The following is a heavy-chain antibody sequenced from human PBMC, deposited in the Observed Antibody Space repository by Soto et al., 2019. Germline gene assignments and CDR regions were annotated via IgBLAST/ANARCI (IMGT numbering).Heavy chain of an antibody. CDR3: ARRIGVIGPYYFDY. D-gene: IGHD3-10*01. J-gene: IGHJ4*02. CDR1: GYSFTSYW. V-gene: IGHV5-51*01. Sequence: PGESLKISCKGSGYSFTSYWIGWVRQMPGKGLEWMGIIYPADSDTRYSPAFQGQVTFSADRSSSTAHLQWSSLKASDTAMYYCARRIGVIGPYYFDYWRQGTLVTVSS. CDR2: IYPADSDT.